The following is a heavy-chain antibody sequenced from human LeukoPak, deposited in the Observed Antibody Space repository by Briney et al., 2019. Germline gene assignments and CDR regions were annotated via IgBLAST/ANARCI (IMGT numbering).Heavy chain of an antibody. D-gene: IGHD2-2*01. Sequence: GGSLRLSCAASGFTFSDHYMDWVRQAPGKGLEWVGRTRNKANSYTTEYAASVKGRFTISRDDSKNSLYLQMNSLRAEDAAVYYCARDYLPSRVVSAFDIWGQATMVTVSS. CDR3: ARDYLPSRVVSAFDI. CDR1: GFTFSDHY. J-gene: IGHJ3*02. CDR2: TRNKANSYTT. V-gene: IGHV3-72*01.